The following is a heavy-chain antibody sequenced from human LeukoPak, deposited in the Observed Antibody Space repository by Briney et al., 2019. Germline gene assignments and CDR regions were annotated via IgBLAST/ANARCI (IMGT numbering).Heavy chain of an antibody. J-gene: IGHJ4*02. CDR1: GFTFSSYG. Sequence: GGSLRLSCAASGFTFSSYGMNWVRQAPGKGLEWVSYISTSSNRIDYADSVKGRFTMSRDNAKNLLYLQMNSLRDEDTAMYYCGRASAPGTSGWNFGYWGQGTLVTVSS. CDR2: ISTSSNRI. CDR3: GRASAPGTSGWNFGY. D-gene: IGHD6-19*01. V-gene: IGHV3-48*02.